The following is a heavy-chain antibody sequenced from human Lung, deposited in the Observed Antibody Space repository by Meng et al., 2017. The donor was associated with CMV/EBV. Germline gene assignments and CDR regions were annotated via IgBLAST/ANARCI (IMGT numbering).Heavy chain of an antibody. D-gene: IGHD1-7*01. CDR3: ARGNWNYDY. CDR2: TYYSGST. J-gene: IGHJ4*02. CDR1: GGSISSYY. Sequence: SXTLSLTCTVSGGSISSYYWSWIRQPPGKGLEWIGYTYYSGSTNYNPSLKSRVTISVDTPKNQFSLKLSSVTAADAAVYYCARGNWNYDYWGQGTLVTVSS. V-gene: IGHV4-59*01.